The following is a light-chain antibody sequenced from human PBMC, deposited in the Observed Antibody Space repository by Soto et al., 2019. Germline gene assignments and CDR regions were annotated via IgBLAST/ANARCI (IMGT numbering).Light chain of an antibody. Sequence: QSVLTQPASVSGSPGQSITISCTGTSSDVGSYNLVSWYQQHPGKAPKLMIYEGSKRPSGVPDRFSGSKSGNTASLTVSGLQAEDEADYYCSSYARNRDILFGGGTKLTVL. CDR2: EGS. CDR1: SSDVGSYNL. CDR3: SSYARNRDIL. J-gene: IGLJ3*02. V-gene: IGLV2-14*02.